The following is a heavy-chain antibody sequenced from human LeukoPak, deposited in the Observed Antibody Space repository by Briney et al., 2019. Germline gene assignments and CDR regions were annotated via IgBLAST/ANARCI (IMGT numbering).Heavy chain of an antibody. J-gene: IGHJ3*02. V-gene: IGHV1-8*01. Sequence: ASVKVSCTASGYTFTSYDINWLRQATGQGLEWMGWMNPNSGNTGYAQKFQGRVTMTRNTSISTAYMELSSLRSEDTAVYYCATHTGIQLWPDAFDIWGQGTMVTVSS. CDR3: ATHTGIQLWPDAFDI. D-gene: IGHD5-18*01. CDR2: MNPNSGNT. CDR1: GYTFTSYD.